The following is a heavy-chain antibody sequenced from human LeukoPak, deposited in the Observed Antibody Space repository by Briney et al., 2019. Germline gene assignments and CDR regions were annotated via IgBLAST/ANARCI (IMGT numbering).Heavy chain of an antibody. CDR3: ARAVKHTAMVTFVAFDI. Sequence: GASVKVSCKASGYTFTSYDINWVRQATGQGLEWMGWMNPNSGNTGYAQKFQGRVTMTRNTSISTAYMELSSLRSEDTAVYYCARAVKHTAMVTFVAFDIWGQGTMVTVSS. D-gene: IGHD5-18*01. CDR1: GYTFTSYD. V-gene: IGHV1-8*01. CDR2: MNPNSGNT. J-gene: IGHJ3*02.